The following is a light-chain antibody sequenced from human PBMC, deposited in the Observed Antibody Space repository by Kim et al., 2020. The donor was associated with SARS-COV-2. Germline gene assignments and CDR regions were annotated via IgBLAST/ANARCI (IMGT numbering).Light chain of an antibody. Sequence: LVHTVRITCQGDSLRSSYASWYQQKPGQAPVLFIYGKNNRPSGIPDRFSGSSSGNTASLTITGAQAEDEADYYCNSRDSSGNHLVFGGGTQLTVL. CDR1: SLRSSY. V-gene: IGLV3-19*01. CDR2: GKN. CDR3: NSRDSSGNHLV. J-gene: IGLJ3*02.